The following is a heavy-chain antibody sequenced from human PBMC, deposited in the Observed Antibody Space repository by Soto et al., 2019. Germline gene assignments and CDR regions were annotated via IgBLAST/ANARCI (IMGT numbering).Heavy chain of an antibody. Sequence: ASVKVSCKASGYTFTSYCISWVLQAPGQGLEWMGWISAYNGNTNYAQKLQGRVTMTTDTSTSTAYMELRSLRSDDTAVYYCARAVGATTKRENNWFDPWGQGTLVTVSS. V-gene: IGHV1-18*01. CDR1: GYTFTSYC. CDR3: ARAVGATTKRENNWFDP. CDR2: ISAYNGNT. D-gene: IGHD1-26*01. J-gene: IGHJ5*02.